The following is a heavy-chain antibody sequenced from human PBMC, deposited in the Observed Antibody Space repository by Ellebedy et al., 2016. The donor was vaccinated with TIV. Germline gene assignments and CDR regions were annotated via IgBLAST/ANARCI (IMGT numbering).Heavy chain of an antibody. Sequence: GGSLRLSCAASGFNVRSSYMSWVRQAPGKGLEWVPVIYSGGNTYYADSVRGRFTISRDNSKNTLYLQMNSLRVEDTAVYYCARLLYYFGSGTYSNEYYFDSWGQGTLVTVSS. CDR3: ARLLYYFGSGTYSNEYYFDS. J-gene: IGHJ4*02. CDR2: IYSGGNT. CDR1: GFNVRSSY. V-gene: IGHV3-66*04. D-gene: IGHD3-10*01.